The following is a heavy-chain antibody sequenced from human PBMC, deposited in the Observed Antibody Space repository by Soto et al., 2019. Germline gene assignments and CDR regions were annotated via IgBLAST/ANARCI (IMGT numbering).Heavy chain of an antibody. D-gene: IGHD3-22*01. CDR3: ARVGITVKVVLD. CDR1: GGSIGGGGYS. J-gene: IGHJ4*02. Sequence: SETLSLTGTVSGGSIGGGGYSWSWIRQPPGKGPEWIGYIYQSGSTDYNPSLKSRVTMSIDTSKNNFSLRLSSVTAADTAVYFCARVGITVKVVLDWGQGTLVTVSS. V-gene: IGHV4-30-2*01. CDR2: IYQSGST.